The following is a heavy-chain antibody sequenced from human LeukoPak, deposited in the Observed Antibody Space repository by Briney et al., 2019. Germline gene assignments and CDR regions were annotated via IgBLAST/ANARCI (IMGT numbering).Heavy chain of an antibody. V-gene: IGHV3-21*01. CDR1: GFTFSSYS. J-gene: IGHJ3*02. D-gene: IGHD3-10*01. CDR2: ISSSSSYI. CDR3: ARDGRIRGAFDI. Sequence: PGWSLRLSCAVSGFTFSSYSMNSVRQAPGKGLDWASSISSSSSYIYYAGSVKDLFTISRDNANIALYLQMNSLRAEDTAVYYCARDGRIRGAFDIWGQGTMVTVSS.